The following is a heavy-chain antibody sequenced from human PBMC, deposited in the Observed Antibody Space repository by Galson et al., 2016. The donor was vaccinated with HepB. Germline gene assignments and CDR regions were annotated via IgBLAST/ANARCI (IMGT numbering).Heavy chain of an antibody. Sequence: SLRLSCAASGVTFSSYAMHWVRQAPGQGLEWVAVIWDEGSNKYYTDSVKGRFTISKDNSKSTLYLQMNSLRAEDTAVYYCATDAGLSPFDIWGQGTMVTVSS. J-gene: IGHJ3*02. CDR3: ATDAGLSPFDI. V-gene: IGHV3-33*01. CDR1: GVTFSSYA. CDR2: IWDEGSNK.